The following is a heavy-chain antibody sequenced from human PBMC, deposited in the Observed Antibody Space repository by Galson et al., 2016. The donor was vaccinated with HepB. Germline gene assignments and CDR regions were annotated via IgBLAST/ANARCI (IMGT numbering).Heavy chain of an antibody. Sequence: SLRLSCAASGFTFSRYWMSWVRLAPGKGLEWVGQINQDESEKYYLDSMKGRFTISRDNAKSSLYLQVNSLRAEDTAVYHCARDVNGGYFDLWGQGTLVSVFS. CDR2: INQDESEK. D-gene: IGHD4-23*01. CDR3: ARDVNGGYFDL. CDR1: GFTFSRYW. V-gene: IGHV3-7*03. J-gene: IGHJ4*02.